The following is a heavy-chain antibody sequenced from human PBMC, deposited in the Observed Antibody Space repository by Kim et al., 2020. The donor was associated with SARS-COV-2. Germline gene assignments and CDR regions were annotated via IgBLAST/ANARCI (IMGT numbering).Heavy chain of an antibody. Sequence: YYADYVKGRLTISRDNAKHSLYLQMNSLRDEDTAVYYCARSLGMDVWGQGTTVTVSS. J-gene: IGHJ6*02. CDR3: ARSLGMDV. V-gene: IGHV3-48*02.